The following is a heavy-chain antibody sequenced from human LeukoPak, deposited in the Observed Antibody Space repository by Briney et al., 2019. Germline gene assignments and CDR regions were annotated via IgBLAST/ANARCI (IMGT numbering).Heavy chain of an antibody. CDR1: GYPFTNFA. Sequence: ASVKVSCKASGYPFTNFAISWVRQAPGQGLEWMGWVSAKNTDTNHAQKFQGRVTMTTDISTSTAYMELRSLRSDDTAVYFCARDRLVSPGFDYWGQGSLVIVSS. CDR2: VSAKNTDT. D-gene: IGHD6-19*01. V-gene: IGHV1-18*01. J-gene: IGHJ4*02. CDR3: ARDRLVSPGFDY.